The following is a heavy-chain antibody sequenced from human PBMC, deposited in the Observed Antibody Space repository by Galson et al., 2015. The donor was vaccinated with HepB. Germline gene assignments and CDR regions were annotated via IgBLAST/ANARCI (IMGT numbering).Heavy chain of an antibody. CDR1: GDSVSSNGAA. D-gene: IGHD3-22*01. V-gene: IGHV6-1*01. CDR2: TYYRSKWYN. Sequence: CAISGDSVSSNGAAWNWIRQSPSRGLEWLGRTYYRSKWYNDYAVSVKSRITINPDTSKNQFSLQLNSVTPEDTAVYYCARSYYDSSGYNFDYWGQGTLVTVSS. J-gene: IGHJ4*02. CDR3: ARSYYDSSGYNFDY.